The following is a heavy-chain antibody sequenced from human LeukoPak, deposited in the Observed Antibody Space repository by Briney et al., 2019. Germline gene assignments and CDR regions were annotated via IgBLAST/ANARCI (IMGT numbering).Heavy chain of an antibody. Sequence: PGGSLRLSCAASGFTFSSFSINWVRQAPGKGLEWVSSITVASYIYYADSVRGRFTISRDNAKNSLYLQMNSLRAEDTGVYYCARLRRNGDSGGFYYYYDSWGQGTLVTVSS. CDR1: GFTFSSFS. CDR2: ITVASYI. J-gene: IGHJ4*02. V-gene: IGHV3-21*01. CDR3: ARLRRNGDSGGFYYYYDS. D-gene: IGHD2-21*01.